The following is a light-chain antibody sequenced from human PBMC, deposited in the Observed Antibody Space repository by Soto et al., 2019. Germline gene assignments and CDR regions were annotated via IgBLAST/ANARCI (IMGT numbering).Light chain of an antibody. J-gene: IGLJ1*01. CDR1: SSDVGGYNY. V-gene: IGLV2-14*01. CDR2: DVS. Sequence: QSALTQPASVSGSPGQSITISCTGTSSDVGGYNYVSWYQQHPGKAPKLMIYDVSNRPSGISNRFSGSKSGITASLTISGLLPEDEADYYCTSYTSRNTYVFGTGTKVPVL. CDR3: TSYTSRNTYV.